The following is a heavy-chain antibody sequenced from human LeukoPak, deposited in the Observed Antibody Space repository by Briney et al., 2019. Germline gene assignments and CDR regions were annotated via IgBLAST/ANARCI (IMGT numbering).Heavy chain of an antibody. J-gene: IGHJ4*02. V-gene: IGHV3-30-3*01. CDR1: GLTFTSYS. Sequence: GGSLTLSCAPSGLTFTSYSMHWVRQAPDKGLEWVAVISYDGSNKYYADSVNGRFTISRDNYKNTLYLQRNSLRAEDTPVYYCARDDGAGGPFDYWGQGSLVSVSS. CDR2: ISYDGSNK. D-gene: IGHD3-10*01. CDR3: ARDDGAGGPFDY.